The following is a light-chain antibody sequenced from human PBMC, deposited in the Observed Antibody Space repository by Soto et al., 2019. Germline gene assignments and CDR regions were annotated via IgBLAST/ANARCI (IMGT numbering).Light chain of an antibody. V-gene: IGKV3-15*01. J-gene: IGKJ2*01. CDR1: QAISYN. CDR3: QQYNDWPPNYT. CDR2: GAS. Sequence: TVMTQSPGTLSVSPGERATISCWASQAISYNVAWYQHFPGQAPRLLIHGASTRANGVPARFSGSGSGTEFTITITSVQSEDFATYYCQQYNDWPPNYTFGRGTRLEI.